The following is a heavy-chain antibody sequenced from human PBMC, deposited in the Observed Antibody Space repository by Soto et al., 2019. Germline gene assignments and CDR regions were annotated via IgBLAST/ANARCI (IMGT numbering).Heavy chain of an antibody. CDR2: ISYAGSNK. V-gene: IGHV3-30*18. Sequence: GGSLRLSCAASGFTFSSYVMHWVRQAPGKGLEWVAVISYAGSNKYYADSVKGRFTISRDNSKDTVYLLMNSLRVEDTAVYYCAKGGHFSFFDYWGQGTLVTVSS. J-gene: IGHJ4*02. CDR3: AKGGHFSFFDY. CDR1: GFTFSSYV.